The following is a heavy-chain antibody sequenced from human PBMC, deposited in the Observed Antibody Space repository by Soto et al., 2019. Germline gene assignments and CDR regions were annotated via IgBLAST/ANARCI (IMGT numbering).Heavy chain of an antibody. V-gene: IGHV3-23*01. J-gene: IGHJ4*02. CDR1: GFIFNNYA. Sequence: EVQLLESGGGLVQPGASLRLSCAASGFIFNNYAMSWVRQAPGKGLEWVSTISGSGGSTYYADSVKGRFTISRDNSKNTLYLQMNSLRAEDTAVYYCANSLRYFEWSVDYWGQGTQVTVSS. D-gene: IGHD3-9*01. CDR2: ISGSGGST. CDR3: ANSLRYFEWSVDY.